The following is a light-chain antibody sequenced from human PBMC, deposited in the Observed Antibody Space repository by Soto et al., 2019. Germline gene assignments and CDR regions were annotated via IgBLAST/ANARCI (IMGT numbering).Light chain of an antibody. CDR1: RSDIGGYKY. V-gene: IGLV2-14*01. J-gene: IGLJ1*01. CDR3: GSYTSAGTPYV. CDR2: EVS. Sequence: QSVLTQPASVSGSPGQSITISCTGTRSDIGGYKYVSWYQQYPGKAPKLMIYEVSDRPSGVSNRFSGSKSGNTASLTISGLQAEDEADYYCGSYTSAGTPYVFGTGTKVTVL.